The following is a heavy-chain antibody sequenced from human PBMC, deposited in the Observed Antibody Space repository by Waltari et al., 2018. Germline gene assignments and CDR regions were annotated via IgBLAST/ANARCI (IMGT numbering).Heavy chain of an antibody. V-gene: IGHV3-21*01. D-gene: IGHD4-17*01. CDR1: GFTFSSYS. J-gene: IGHJ4*02. CDR3: AREGGDYAMHVDY. CDR2: ISSSSSYI. Sequence: EVQLVESGGGLVKPGGSLRLSCAASGFTFSSYSMNWVRQAPGKGLEWVSSISSSSSYIYYADSVKGRFTISRDNAKNSLYLQMNSLRAEDTAVYYCAREGGDYAMHVDYWGQGTLVTVSS.